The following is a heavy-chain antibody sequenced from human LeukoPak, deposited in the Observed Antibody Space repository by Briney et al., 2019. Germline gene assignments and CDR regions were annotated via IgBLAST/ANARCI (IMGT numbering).Heavy chain of an antibody. V-gene: IGHV3-15*01. D-gene: IGHD3-22*01. CDR3: TTLTMAVVHNDY. J-gene: IGHJ4*02. Sequence: GGSLRLSCAVSGFTVSRKYMSWVRQAPGKGLEWVGRIKKKTDGGTTDYAAPVKGRFTISRDDSKNTLYLQMNSLKTEDTAVYYCTTLTMAVVHNDYWGQGTLVTVSS. CDR1: GFTVSRKY. CDR2: IKKKTDGGTT.